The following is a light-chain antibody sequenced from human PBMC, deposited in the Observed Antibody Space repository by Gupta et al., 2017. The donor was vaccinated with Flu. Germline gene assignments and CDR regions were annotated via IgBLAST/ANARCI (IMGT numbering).Light chain of an antibody. J-gene: IGLJ3*02. CDR2: TTN. Sequence: QTVVTQEPSFSVSPGGTVTLTCGLSSGSVSTSYYPSWYQQTPGQAPRTLIYTTNTRSSGVPYRFSGSILGNKAALTITGAQADDESDYYCVLYMGSGIGVFGGGTKLTVL. CDR3: VLYMGSGIGV. V-gene: IGLV8-61*01. CDR1: SGSVSTSYY.